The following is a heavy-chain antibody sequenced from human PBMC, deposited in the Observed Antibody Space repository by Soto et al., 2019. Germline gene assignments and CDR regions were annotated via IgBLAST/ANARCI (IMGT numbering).Heavy chain of an antibody. CDR2: IIPIFGTA. V-gene: IGHV1-69*13. CDR1: GGTFSSYA. CDR3: ARDLEVYDSSGYYPWYYYYGMDV. D-gene: IGHD3-22*01. J-gene: IGHJ6*02. Sequence: ASVKVSCKASGGTFSSYAISWVRQAPGQGLEWMGGIIPIFGTANYAQKFQGRVTITADESTSTAYMELSSLRSEDTAVYYCARDLEVYDSSGYYPWYYYYGMDVWGQGTTVTVSS.